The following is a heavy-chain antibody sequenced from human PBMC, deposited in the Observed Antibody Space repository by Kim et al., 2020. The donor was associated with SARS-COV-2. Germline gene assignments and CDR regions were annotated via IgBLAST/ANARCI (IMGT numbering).Heavy chain of an antibody. CDR3: AKDIFPSYYDSSGPFDY. D-gene: IGHD3-22*01. Sequence: VKCRFTISRDNAKNSLYLQMNSLRAEDTALYYCAKDIFPSYYDSSGPFDYWGQGTLVTVSS. V-gene: IGHV3-9*01. J-gene: IGHJ4*02.